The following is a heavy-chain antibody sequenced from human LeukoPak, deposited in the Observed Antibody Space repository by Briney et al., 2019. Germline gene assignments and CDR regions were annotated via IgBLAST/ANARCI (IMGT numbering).Heavy chain of an antibody. Sequence: GGSLRLSCAASGILFSNTAMSWVRQAPGKGLEWVSAISGSGGSTYYADSVKGRFTISRDNSKNTLYLQMNSLRAEDTAVYYCAKDGKGYCSSTSCKNWFDPWGQGTLVTVSS. CDR2: ISGSGGST. J-gene: IGHJ5*02. D-gene: IGHD2-2*01. V-gene: IGHV3-23*01. CDR1: GILFSNTA. CDR3: AKDGKGYCSSTSCKNWFDP.